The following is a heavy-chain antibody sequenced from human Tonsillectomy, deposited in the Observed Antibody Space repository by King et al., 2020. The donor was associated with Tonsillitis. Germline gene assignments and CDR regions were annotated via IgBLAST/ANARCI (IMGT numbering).Heavy chain of an antibody. D-gene: IGHD3-16*01. CDR1: VGSISSTTYY. CDR3: ARFRSYGEDY. CDR2: VYYNGCT. V-gene: IGHV4-39*01. J-gene: IGHJ4*02. Sequence: QLQESGPGLVKPSETLSLTCTVSVGSISSTTYYWAWIRQPPGKGLEWIGSVYYNGCTYYNPSLKSRVAISGDTSKTQFSLKLSSVTAADTAVFFCARFRSYGEDYWGQGTLVTVSS.